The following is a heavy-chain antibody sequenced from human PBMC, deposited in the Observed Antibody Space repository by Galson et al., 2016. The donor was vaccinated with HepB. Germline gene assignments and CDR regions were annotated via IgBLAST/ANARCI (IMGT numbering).Heavy chain of an antibody. CDR2: IYPGDSDT. V-gene: IGHV5-51*01. J-gene: IGHJ4*02. CDR3: ARQIYGSGSYYNVGC. Sequence: QSGAEVKKPGESLKISCKGSGYSFTSYWIGWVRQLPGKGLEWMGIIYPGDSDTKYSPSFQGRVTISADTSISTAYLQWSSLKASDTAIYYCARQIYGSGSYYNVGCWGQGAPVTVSS. D-gene: IGHD3-10*01. CDR1: GYSFTSYW.